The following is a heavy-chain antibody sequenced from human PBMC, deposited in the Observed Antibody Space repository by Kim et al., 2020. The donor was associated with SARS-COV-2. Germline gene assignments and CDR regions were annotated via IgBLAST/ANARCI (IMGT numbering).Heavy chain of an antibody. V-gene: IGHV3-30*18. J-gene: IGHJ3*01. CDR1: GFTFSSYG. CDR3: AKDRVYYDSSGYYPDDA. D-gene: IGHD3-22*01. CDR2: ISYDGSNK. Sequence: GGSLRLSCAASGFTFSSYGMHWVRQAPGKGLEWVAVISYDGSNKYYADSVKGRFTISRDNSKNTLYLQMNRLRAEDTAVYYCAKDRVYYDSSGYYPDDA.